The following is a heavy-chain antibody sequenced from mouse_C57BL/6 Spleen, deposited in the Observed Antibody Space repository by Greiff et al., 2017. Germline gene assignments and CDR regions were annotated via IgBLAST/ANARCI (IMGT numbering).Heavy chain of an antibody. V-gene: IGHV1-76*01. J-gene: IGHJ3*01. Sequence: VQLVESGAELVRPGASVKLSCKASGYTFTDYYINWVKQRPGQGLEWIARIYPGSGNTYYNEKFKGKATLTAEKSSSTAYMQLSSLTSEDSAVYFCARGVAHGSSGVAYWGQGTLVTVSA. CDR2: IYPGSGNT. CDR3: ARGVAHGSSGVAY. CDR1: GYTFTDYY. D-gene: IGHD1-1*01.